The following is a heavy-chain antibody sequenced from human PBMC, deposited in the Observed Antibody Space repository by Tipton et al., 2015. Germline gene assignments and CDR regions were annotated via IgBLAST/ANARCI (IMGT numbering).Heavy chain of an antibody. CDR3: AREGMGLAGTFFDY. J-gene: IGHJ4*02. V-gene: IGHV3-30*01. Sequence: SLRLSCAASGFTLSTYAMHWVRQAPGKGLEWVALISYDGSDKYYADSVKGRFTISRDSSENTLYLQMNSLRAEDTAVYYCAREGMGLAGTFFDYWGQGTLVTVSS. CDR2: ISYDGSDK. D-gene: IGHD6-19*01. CDR1: GFTLSTYA.